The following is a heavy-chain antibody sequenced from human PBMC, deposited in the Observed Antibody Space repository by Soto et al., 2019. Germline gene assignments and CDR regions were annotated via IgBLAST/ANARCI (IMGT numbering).Heavy chain of an antibody. CDR2: ISAYNGNT. CDR3: TIDEWSTIIDY. J-gene: IGHJ4*02. CDR1: GYTFTSYG. V-gene: IGHV1-18*04. Sequence: QVQLVQSGAEVKKPGASLKVSCKASGYTFTSYGISWVRQAPGQGLEWMGWISAYNGNTNYAQKLQGRVTMTTDTSSSTAYTVLRRLRSDDSAVSYCTIDEWSTIIDYCGQGTLVTVSS. D-gene: IGHD3-3*01.